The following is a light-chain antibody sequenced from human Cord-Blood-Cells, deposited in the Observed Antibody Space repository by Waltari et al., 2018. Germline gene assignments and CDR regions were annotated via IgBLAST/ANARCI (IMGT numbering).Light chain of an antibody. Sequence: IRMTQSPSSFSASIGDRVTITCRASQGISSYLAWYQQKPGKAPKLLIYAASTLQSGLPSRFSGSASGTDITLTISWLQSEDFASYYCQQYYSYPLTFGPGTKVDIK. V-gene: IGKV1-8*01. CDR2: AAS. J-gene: IGKJ3*01. CDR1: QGISSY. CDR3: QQYYSYPLT.